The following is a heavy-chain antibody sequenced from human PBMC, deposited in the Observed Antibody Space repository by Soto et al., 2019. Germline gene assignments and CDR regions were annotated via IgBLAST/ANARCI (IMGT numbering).Heavy chain of an antibody. D-gene: IGHD5-12*01. CDR3: ARDRVSWGYDKLDD. Sequence: QVQLQESGPGLVKPSGTLSLTGAVSGGSIRSSNWWSWVRQPPGKGLAWIGEIYHSGSTNYNPSLKSRVTISVDKSKNRFSLKLSCVTAADTAVYYCARDRVSWGYDKLDDWGQGTLVTVSS. J-gene: IGHJ4*02. CDR2: IYHSGST. V-gene: IGHV4-4*02. CDR1: GGSIRSSNW.